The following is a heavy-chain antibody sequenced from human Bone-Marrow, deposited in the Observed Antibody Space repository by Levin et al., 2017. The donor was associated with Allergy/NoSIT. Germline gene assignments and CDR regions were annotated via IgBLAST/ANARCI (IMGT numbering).Heavy chain of an antibody. D-gene: IGHD1-26*01. CDR1: GDFFSSYA. Sequence: SVKVSCKVSGDFFSSYAFTWVRQAPGQGLEWMGGVISIFRTANYAQKFQDRLTITADESTNTAYMELSGLTSDDTAVYYCARGLGGSYLYYFDYWGQGTLVTVSS. J-gene: IGHJ4*02. V-gene: IGHV1-69*13. CDR2: VISIFRTA. CDR3: ARGLGGSYLYYFDY.